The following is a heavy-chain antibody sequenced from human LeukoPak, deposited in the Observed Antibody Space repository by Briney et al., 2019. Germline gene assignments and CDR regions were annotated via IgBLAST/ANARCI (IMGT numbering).Heavy chain of an antibody. D-gene: IGHD2-15*01. CDR2: IRHDGTTK. CDR3: ATQSRSCSGNACSWGVVHD. Sequence: PGGSLRLSCVASGFTFNTYSFHWVRQAPGKGLEWGAIIRHDGTTKYRSDSVRGRFTVDRDNSRNTLYLQMNSVGVEDMALYYCATQSRSCSGNACSWGVVHDWGQGTLVTVSA. CDR1: GFTFNTYS. J-gene: IGHJ4*02. V-gene: IGHV3-30*02.